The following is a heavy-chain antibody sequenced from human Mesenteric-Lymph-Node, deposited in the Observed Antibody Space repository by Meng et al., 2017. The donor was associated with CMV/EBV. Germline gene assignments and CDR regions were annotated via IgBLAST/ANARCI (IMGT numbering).Heavy chain of an antibody. CDR3: ARAYSLFYGDTSGDYFDY. J-gene: IGHJ4*02. CDR2: IKQDGSEK. CDR1: GFTSSSYW. Sequence: LSLTCAASGFTSSSYWMSWVRQAPGKGLEWVANIKQDGSEKYYVDSVKGRFTISRDNAKNSLYLQMNSLRAEDTAVYYCARAYSLFYGDTSGDYFDYWGQGTLVTVSS. D-gene: IGHD4/OR15-4a*01. V-gene: IGHV3-7*01.